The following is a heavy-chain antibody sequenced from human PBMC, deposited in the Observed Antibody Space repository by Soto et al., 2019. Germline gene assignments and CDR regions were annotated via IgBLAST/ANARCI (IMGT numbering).Heavy chain of an antibody. CDR1: GGTFSSYS. D-gene: IGHD4-17*01. CDR3: ARAPYGDYSGY. CDR2: ITPILGIA. J-gene: IGHJ4*02. V-gene: IGHV1-69*02. Sequence: QVQLVQSGAEVKKPGSSVKVSCKASGGTFSSYSINWVRQAPGQGLEWMGRITPILGIANYAQKFQGRVTITADKSTSTAYMELSSLRSEDTAVYYCARAPYGDYSGYWCQGTLVTVSS.